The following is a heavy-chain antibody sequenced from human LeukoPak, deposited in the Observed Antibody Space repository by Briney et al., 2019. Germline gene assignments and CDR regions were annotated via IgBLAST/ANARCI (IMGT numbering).Heavy chain of an antibody. J-gene: IGHJ5*02. CDR3: AKGAGGFSYYNWFDP. Sequence: SETLSLTCTVSGGSISSSPYYWGWIRQPPGKGLEWIGSIYYSGTAHYNPSLESRVTISVDTSKNQFSLKLASVTAADTAIYYCAKGAGGFSYYNWFDPWGQGTLVTVSS. D-gene: IGHD5-18*01. CDR2: IYYSGTA. V-gene: IGHV4-39*07. CDR1: GGSISSSPYY.